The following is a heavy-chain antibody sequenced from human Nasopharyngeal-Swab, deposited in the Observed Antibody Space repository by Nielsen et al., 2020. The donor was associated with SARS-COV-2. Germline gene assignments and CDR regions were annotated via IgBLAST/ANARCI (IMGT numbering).Heavy chain of an antibody. D-gene: IGHD6-13*01. J-gene: IGHJ6*02. Sequence: GESLKISCAASGFTFSSYWMSWVRQAPGKGLEWVANIKQDGSEKYYVDSVKGRFTISRDNAKNSLYLQMNSLRAEDTAVYYCARDSFSRVGAAGSSHYYYYGMDVWGQGTTVTV. CDR3: ARDSFSRVGAAGSSHYYYYGMDV. CDR1: GFTFSSYW. CDR2: IKQDGSEK. V-gene: IGHV3-7*01.